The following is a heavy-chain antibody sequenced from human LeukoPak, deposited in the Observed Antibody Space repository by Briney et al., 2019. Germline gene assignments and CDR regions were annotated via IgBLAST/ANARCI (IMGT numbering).Heavy chain of an antibody. D-gene: IGHD5-18*01. V-gene: IGHV3-66*01. J-gene: IGHJ6*02. CDR2: IYSGGST. Sequence: GGSLRLSCAASGFTVSSNYMSWVRQAPGKGLEWVSVIYSGGSTYYADSVKGRFTISRDNSKNTLCLQMNSLRAEDTAVYYCARDGPIGYSYGFESRESAGFFDGMDVWGQGTTVTVSS. CDR1: GFTVSSNY. CDR3: ARDGPIGYSYGFESRESAGFFDGMDV.